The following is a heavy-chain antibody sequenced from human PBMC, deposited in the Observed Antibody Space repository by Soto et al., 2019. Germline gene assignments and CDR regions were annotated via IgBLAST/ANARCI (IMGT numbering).Heavy chain of an antibody. Sequence: ASLTPTLNCRRPSGCISPNYSTWLRQPPGKGLVWIGYIYYSGSTNYNPSLKSRVTISVDTSKNEFSLKLSAVTAADTAVYYCARRRSSGWSPNEFDYYYMDDWGKGTTVTVSS. D-gene: IGHD6-19*01. CDR3: ARRRSSGWSPNEFDYYYMDD. V-gene: IGHV4-59*12. J-gene: IGHJ6*03. CDR2: IYYSGST. CDR1: SGCISPNY.